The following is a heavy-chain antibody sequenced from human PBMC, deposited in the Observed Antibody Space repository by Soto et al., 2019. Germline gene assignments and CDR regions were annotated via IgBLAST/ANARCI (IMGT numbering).Heavy chain of an antibody. CDR1: GYTLTELS. Sequence: ASVKVSCKVSGYTLTELSMHWVRQAPGKGLEWMGGFDPEDGETIYAQKFQGRVTMTEDTSTDTAYMELSSLRSEDTAVYYCATSYSGNYYGIFDYWGQGTLVTVSS. V-gene: IGHV1-24*01. CDR2: FDPEDGET. CDR3: ATSYSGNYYGIFDY. D-gene: IGHD1-26*01. J-gene: IGHJ4*02.